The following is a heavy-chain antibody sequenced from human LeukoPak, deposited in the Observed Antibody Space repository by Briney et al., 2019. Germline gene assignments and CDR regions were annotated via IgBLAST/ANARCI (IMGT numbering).Heavy chain of an antibody. CDR1: GFTFSSYA. V-gene: IGHV3-23*01. J-gene: IGHJ4*02. CDR3: ASGYYDSSGYYYVESY. D-gene: IGHD3-22*01. CDR2: ISGSGGST. Sequence: PGGSLRLSCAASGFTFSSYAMSWVRQAPGKGLEWVSAISGSGGSTYCADSVKGRFTISRDNSKNTLYLQMNSLRAEDTAVYYCASGYYDSSGYYYVESYWGQGTLVTVSS.